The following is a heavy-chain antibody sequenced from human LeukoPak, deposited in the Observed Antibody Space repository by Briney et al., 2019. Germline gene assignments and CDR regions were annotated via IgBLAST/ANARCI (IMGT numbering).Heavy chain of an antibody. CDR2: IYTSGST. D-gene: IGHD1-26*01. Sequence: SETLSLTCTVSGGSISSGSYYWSWIRQPAGKGLEWIGRIYTSGSTNYNPSLKSRVTISVDTPKNQFSLKLSSVTAADTAVYYCARGVGAGSFDLWGRGTLVTVSS. CDR1: GGSISSGSYY. J-gene: IGHJ2*01. V-gene: IGHV4-61*02. CDR3: ARGVGAGSFDL.